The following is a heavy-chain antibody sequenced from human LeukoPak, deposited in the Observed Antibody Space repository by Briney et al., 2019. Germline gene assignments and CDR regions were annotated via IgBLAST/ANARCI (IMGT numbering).Heavy chain of an antibody. CDR1: GYSISTGYY. CDR3: ARDPSPFYSGSYLGFDP. CDR2: IYYSGNT. Sequence: SETLSLTCTVSGYSISTGYYWSWIRQPPGKGLEWIRYIYYSGNTNYNPSLKSRVTISVVTSKNQFSLKLSSVTAADTAVYYCARDPSPFYSGSYLGFDPWGQGTLVTVSS. D-gene: IGHD1-26*01. V-gene: IGHV4-61*01. J-gene: IGHJ5*02.